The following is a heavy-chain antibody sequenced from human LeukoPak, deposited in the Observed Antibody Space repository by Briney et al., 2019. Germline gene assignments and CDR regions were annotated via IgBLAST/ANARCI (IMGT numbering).Heavy chain of an antibody. CDR1: GASMSGNSYY. CDR2: IFYSGLT. J-gene: IGHJ4*02. V-gene: IGHV4-39*07. D-gene: IGHD6-13*01. Sequence: PSETLSLTCSVSGASMSGNSYYWAWIRQSPGKGLEWIGSIFYSGLTYYKPSLESQVTLSVDLSKNQLSLKLSSVTAADTAVYYCARDSSSWYGFDYWGQGTLVTVSS. CDR3: ARDSSSWYGFDY.